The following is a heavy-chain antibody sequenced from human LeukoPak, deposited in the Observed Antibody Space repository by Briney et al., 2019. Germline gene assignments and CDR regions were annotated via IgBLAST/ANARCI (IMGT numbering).Heavy chain of an antibody. Sequence: GASVKVSCKASGYTFTSYYMHWVRQAPGQGLEWMGIINPSGGSTTNAQKFQGRVTMTRDTSTTTVYMELSSLRSDDTAMYYCARDERDVVVVPGAMPYWGQGTLVTVSS. J-gene: IGHJ4*02. CDR2: INPSGGST. CDR3: ARDERDVVVVPGAMPY. CDR1: GYTFTSYY. V-gene: IGHV1-46*01. D-gene: IGHD2-2*01.